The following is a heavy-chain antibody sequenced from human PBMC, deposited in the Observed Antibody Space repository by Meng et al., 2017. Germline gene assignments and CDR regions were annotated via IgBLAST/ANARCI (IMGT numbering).Heavy chain of an antibody. D-gene: IGHD2-15*01. CDR1: GYSFTSYW. Sequence: GESPKISCKGSGYSFTSYWIGWVRQMPGKGLEWMGIIYPGDSDTRYSPSFQGQVTISADKSISTAYLQWSSLKASDTAMYYCARGVRYCSGGSCYSYNAFDIWGQGTMVTVSS. V-gene: IGHV5-51*01. J-gene: IGHJ3*02. CDR3: ARGVRYCSGGSCYSYNAFDI. CDR2: IYPGDSDT.